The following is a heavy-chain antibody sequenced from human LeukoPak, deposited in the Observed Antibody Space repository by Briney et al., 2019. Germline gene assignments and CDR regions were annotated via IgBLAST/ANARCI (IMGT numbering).Heavy chain of an antibody. V-gene: IGHV4-34*01. CDR3: ARGRGIAAAGTGVDY. Sequence: PSETLSLTCAVYGGSFSGYYWSWIRQPPGKGLEWIGEINHSGSTNYNPSLKSRVTISVGTSKNQFSLKLSSVTAADTAVYYCARGRGIAAAGTGVDYWGQGTLVTVSS. D-gene: IGHD6-13*01. J-gene: IGHJ4*02. CDR2: INHSGST. CDR1: GGSFSGYY.